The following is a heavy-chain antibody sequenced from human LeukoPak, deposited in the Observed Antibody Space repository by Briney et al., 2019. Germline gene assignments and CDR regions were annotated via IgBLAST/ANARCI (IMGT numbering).Heavy chain of an antibody. Sequence: ASVKVSCKASGGTFSSYAISWVRQAPGQRLEWMGGIIPIFGTANYAQKFQGRVTITADESTSTAYMELSSLRSEDTAVYYCATWAAAASEYFQHWGQGTLVTVSS. CDR2: IIPIFGTA. V-gene: IGHV1-69*13. D-gene: IGHD6-13*01. CDR3: ATWAAAASEYFQH. CDR1: GGTFSSYA. J-gene: IGHJ1*01.